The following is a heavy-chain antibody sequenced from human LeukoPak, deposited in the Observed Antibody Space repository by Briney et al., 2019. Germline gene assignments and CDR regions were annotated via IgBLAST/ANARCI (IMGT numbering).Heavy chain of an antibody. J-gene: IGHJ6*02. CDR2: INSSGGST. D-gene: IGHD4-23*01. CDR3: ARDPYGGNSYGMDV. V-gene: IGHV1-46*01. Sequence: ASVKVSCKASGYTFTSYYMHWVRQAPGQGLEWMGIINSSGGSTSYAQKFQGRVTMTGDTSTSTVYMDLSSLRSDDTAVYYCARDPYGGNSYGMDVWGQGTTVTVSS. CDR1: GYTFTSYY.